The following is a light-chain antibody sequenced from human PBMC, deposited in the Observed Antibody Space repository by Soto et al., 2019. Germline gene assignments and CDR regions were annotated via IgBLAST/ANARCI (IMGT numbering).Light chain of an antibody. V-gene: IGLV2-14*01. Sequence: QSALTQPASVSGSPGQSITISCTGTSSDVGGYKYVSWYQQHPGKAPKLMIYDVSNRPSGVSNRFSGSKSGNTASLTISGLQAEDEADYYCSSYTSSSTVVVGGGTKLTVL. CDR2: DVS. CDR1: SSDVGGYKY. J-gene: IGLJ2*01. CDR3: SSYTSSSTVV.